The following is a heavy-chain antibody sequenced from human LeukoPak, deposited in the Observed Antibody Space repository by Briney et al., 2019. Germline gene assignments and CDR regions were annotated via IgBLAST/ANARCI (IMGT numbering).Heavy chain of an antibody. V-gene: IGHV3-21*01. D-gene: IGHD3-10*01. CDR2: ISSSSSYI. CDR1: GFTFSSYS. CDR3: ARDYYYGSGSYHNTLYYYYYYMDV. Sequence: GGSLRLSCAASGFTFSSYSMNWVRQAPGKGLEWVSSISSSSSYIYYADSVKGRFTISRDNAKNSLYLQMNSLRAEDTAVYYCARDYYYGSGSYHNTLYYYYYYMDVWGKGTTVTVSS. J-gene: IGHJ6*03.